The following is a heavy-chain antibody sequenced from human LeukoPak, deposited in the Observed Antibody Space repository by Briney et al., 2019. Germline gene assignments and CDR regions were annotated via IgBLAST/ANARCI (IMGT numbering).Heavy chain of an antibody. V-gene: IGHV3-7*03. CDR1: GFTFSNYW. J-gene: IGHJ4*02. CDR3: AREGAD. Sequence: GGSLRLSCVTSGFTFSNYWMSWVRQAPGKGLEWVANIKEDGSEKYYVDSVKGRFTVSRDNAKNSLYLQMSSLRAEDTAVYYCAREGADWGQGTLVTVSS. D-gene: IGHD1-26*01. CDR2: IKEDGSEK.